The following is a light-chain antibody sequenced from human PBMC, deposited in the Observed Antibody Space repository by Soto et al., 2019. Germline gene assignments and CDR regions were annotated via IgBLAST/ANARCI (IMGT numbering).Light chain of an antibody. CDR2: VAS. CDR1: QDFSSY. V-gene: IGKV1-9*01. CDR3: QQLNSFPLT. J-gene: IGKJ4*01. Sequence: DIQMTQSPSTLSGSVGDRVTITCRASQDFSSYLAWYQQKPGKAPNLLIYVASTLQSGVPSRFSGSGSGTEFSLTISSVQPEDFATYYCQQLNSFPLTFGGGTKVDIK.